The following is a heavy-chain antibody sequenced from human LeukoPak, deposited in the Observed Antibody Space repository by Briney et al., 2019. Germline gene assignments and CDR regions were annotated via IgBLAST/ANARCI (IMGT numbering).Heavy chain of an antibody. Sequence: GGSLRLSCTTSGFNFGDYAMSWFRQAPEKGLEGVGFITNKAFGGTAEYAASVKGRFTISRDDSRSIAYLQMDNLRTEDTGVYYCTRDEYGVGSNFFDYWGQGTLVTVSS. CDR1: GFNFGDYA. CDR2: ITNKAFGGTA. CDR3: TRDEYGVGSNFFDY. J-gene: IGHJ4*02. V-gene: IGHV3-49*03. D-gene: IGHD4-17*01.